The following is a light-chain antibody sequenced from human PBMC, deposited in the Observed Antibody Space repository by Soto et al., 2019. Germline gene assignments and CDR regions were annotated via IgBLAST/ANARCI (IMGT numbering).Light chain of an antibody. Sequence: QSVLTQPASVSGSPGQSITISCTGTSSDVGGYNYVSWYQQHPGKAPKLMIYEVSNRPSGVSNRFSGSKSGNTASLTISGLQAEDEADYYCSSYTSSSTLDFGTGTQLTV. CDR2: EVS. J-gene: IGLJ1*01. V-gene: IGLV2-14*01. CDR3: SSYTSSSTLD. CDR1: SSDVGGYNY.